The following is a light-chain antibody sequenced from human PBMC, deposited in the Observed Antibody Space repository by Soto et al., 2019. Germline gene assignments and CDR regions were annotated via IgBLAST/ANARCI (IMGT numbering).Light chain of an antibody. CDR1: QSLLNSNGYNC. CDR2: LGA. V-gene: IGKV2-28*01. J-gene: IGKJ1*01. CDR3: LQSIHTPLT. Sequence: DIEMTQSPLSLPVTPGDPASISCRSSQSLLNSNGYNCLEWYLQKPEQPPQLLIYLGANRASGVPGRFSGGGSGTDSTLRISSVEAEYVGVYFCLQSIHTPLTFGRGTKVEIK.